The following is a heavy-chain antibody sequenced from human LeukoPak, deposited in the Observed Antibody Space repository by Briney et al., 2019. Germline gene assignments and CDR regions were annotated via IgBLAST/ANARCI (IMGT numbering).Heavy chain of an antibody. CDR2: INPNSGGT. CDR3: ARGITIFGVAPGY. Sequence: ASVKVSCKASGYTFTGYYMHWVRQAPGQGLEWMGWINPNSGGTNYAQKFQGRVTMTRDTSISTAYMELSRLRSDDTAVYYCARGITIFGVAPGYWGQGALVTVSS. V-gene: IGHV1-2*02. J-gene: IGHJ4*02. D-gene: IGHD3-3*01. CDR1: GYTFTGYY.